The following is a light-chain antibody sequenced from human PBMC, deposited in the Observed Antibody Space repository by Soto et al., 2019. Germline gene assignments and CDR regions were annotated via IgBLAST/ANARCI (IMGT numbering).Light chain of an antibody. V-gene: IGKV3-11*01. J-gene: IGKJ4*01. CDR3: QHRSNWPPT. CDR1: KSVSSY. Sequence: EIVLTQSPATLSLSPGERGTLSCRASKSVSSYLAWYQQKPGQAPRLLIYDASNRATGIPARFSGSGSGTDFTLTISSLEPEDFAVYYCQHRSNWPPTFGGGTKVEIK. CDR2: DAS.